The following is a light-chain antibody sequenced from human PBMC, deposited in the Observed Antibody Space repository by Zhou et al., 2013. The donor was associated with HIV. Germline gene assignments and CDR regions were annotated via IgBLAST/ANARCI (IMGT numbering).Light chain of an antibody. CDR1: QSLTSW. CDR3: QQYKGFSRT. Sequence: DIQMTQSPSTLSASVGDRVTITCRASQSLTSWLAWYQQKPGKAPKLLIYKASTLESGVPSRFSGSGSGTEFTLTISNLQPDDFATYYCQQYKGFSRTFGQGTKVEIK. CDR2: KAS. V-gene: IGKV1-5*03. J-gene: IGKJ1*01.